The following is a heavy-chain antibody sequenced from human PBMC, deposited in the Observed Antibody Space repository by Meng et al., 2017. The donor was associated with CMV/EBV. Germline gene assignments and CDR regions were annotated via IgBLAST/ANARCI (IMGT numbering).Heavy chain of an antibody. CDR2: IIPIFGTA. CDR1: GGTFGSYA. J-gene: IGHJ4*02. Sequence: QLVRSEAGVKRPGSSVKVSCKASGGTFGSYAIVWVRQAPGEGLEWMVGIIPIFGTANYEQKFQGRVTITADESTSTAYMELSSLRSEDTAVYYCARIPRDGYNYIDYWGQGTLVTVSS. D-gene: IGHD5-24*01. V-gene: IGHV1-69*12. CDR3: ARIPRDGYNYIDY.